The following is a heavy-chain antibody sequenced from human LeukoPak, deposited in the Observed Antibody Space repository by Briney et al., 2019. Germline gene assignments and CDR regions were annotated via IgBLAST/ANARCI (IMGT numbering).Heavy chain of an antibody. J-gene: IGHJ3*02. CDR2: ISYDGSNK. CDR1: GFTFSSYG. Sequence: PGGFLRLSCAASGFTFSSYGMHWVRQAPGKGLEWVAVISYDGSNKYYADSVKGRFTISRDNSKNTLYLQMNSLRAEDTAVYYCTRDGDVDTANAFDIWGQGTMVTISS. D-gene: IGHD5-18*01. V-gene: IGHV3-30*03. CDR3: TRDGDVDTANAFDI.